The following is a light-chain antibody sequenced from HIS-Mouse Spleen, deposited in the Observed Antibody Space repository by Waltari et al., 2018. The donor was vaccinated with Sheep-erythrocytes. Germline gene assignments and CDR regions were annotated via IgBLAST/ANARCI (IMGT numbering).Light chain of an antibody. CDR3: SSYAGSNNWV. J-gene: IGLJ3*02. V-gene: IGLV2-11*01. CDR2: DVS. CDR1: SSDVGGYNY. Sequence: QSALTQPRSVSGSPGQSVTISCTGTSSDVGGYNYVSWYQQHPGKAPKLMIYDVSKRPSGVPDRFAGSKSGNTASLTVSGLQAEDEADYYFSSYAGSNNWVFGGGTKLTVL.